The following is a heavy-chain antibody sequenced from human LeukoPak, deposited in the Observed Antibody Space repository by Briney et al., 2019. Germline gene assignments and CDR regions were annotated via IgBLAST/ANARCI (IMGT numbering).Heavy chain of an antibody. CDR1: GVSISSSNYF. V-gene: IGHV4-39*07. Sequence: SETLSLTCTVSGVSISSSNYFWAWIRQSPGKGLEWIGSIYFRGSISSSPSLKSRVTISIDASKNQFSLKLTSVTATDTAVYYCAREDRYCSSTSCYTWDYWGQGTLVAV. J-gene: IGHJ4*02. CDR2: IYFRGSI. D-gene: IGHD2-2*02. CDR3: AREDRYCSSTSCYTWDY.